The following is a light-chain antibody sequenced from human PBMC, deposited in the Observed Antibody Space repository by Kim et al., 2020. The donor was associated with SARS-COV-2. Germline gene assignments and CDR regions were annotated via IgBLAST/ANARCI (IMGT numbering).Light chain of an antibody. CDR3: QKCDSAPWT. Sequence: AAVGDRVTTACRASQDISNYVAWFQLKPGKAPKLLIYAASALQPGVPSRFSGSGSGTDFTLTVTSLQPEDVATYYCQKCDSAPWTFGQGTKVDIK. CDR1: QDISNY. V-gene: IGKV1-27*01. J-gene: IGKJ1*01. CDR2: AAS.